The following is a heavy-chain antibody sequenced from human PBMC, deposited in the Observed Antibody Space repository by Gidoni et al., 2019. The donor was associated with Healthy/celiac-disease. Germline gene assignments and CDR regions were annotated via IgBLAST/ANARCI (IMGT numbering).Heavy chain of an antibody. J-gene: IGHJ4*02. V-gene: IGHV3-23*01. Sequence: EVQLLESGGGLVQPGGSLRLSCAAPGFTFSSYAMSWVRQAPGKWLEWVSAISGSGDSTYYADSVKGRFTISRDNSKNTLYLQMNSLRAEDTAVYYCAKGVGDYYFDYWGQGTLVTVSS. CDR2: ISGSGDST. CDR1: GFTFSSYA. CDR3: AKGVGDYYFDY.